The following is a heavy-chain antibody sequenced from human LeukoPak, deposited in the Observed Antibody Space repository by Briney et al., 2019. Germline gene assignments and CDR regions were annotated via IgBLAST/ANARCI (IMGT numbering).Heavy chain of an antibody. Sequence: GGSLRLSCAASGFTFSDYYMSWIRQAPGEGLEWVSAISGSGGSTYYADSVKGRFTISRDNSKNTLYLQMNSLRAEDTAVYYCAKVKWFLNPHFDYWGQGTLVTVSS. CDR3: AKVKWFLNPHFDY. CDR2: ISGSGGST. D-gene: IGHD3-22*01. V-gene: IGHV3-23*01. J-gene: IGHJ4*02. CDR1: GFTFSDYY.